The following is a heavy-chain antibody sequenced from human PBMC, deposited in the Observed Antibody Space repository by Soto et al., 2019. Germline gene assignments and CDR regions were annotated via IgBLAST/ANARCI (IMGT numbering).Heavy chain of an antibody. Sequence: GGSLRLSCAASGFTFSSYAMSWVRQAPGKGLEWVSAISGSGGSTYYADSVKGRFTISRDNSKNTLYLQMNSLRAEDTAVYYCAKGDYCSGGSCYSYYMDVWGKGTTVTVSS. CDR2: ISGSGGST. CDR3: AKGDYCSGGSCYSYYMDV. V-gene: IGHV3-23*01. J-gene: IGHJ6*03. CDR1: GFTFSSYA. D-gene: IGHD2-15*01.